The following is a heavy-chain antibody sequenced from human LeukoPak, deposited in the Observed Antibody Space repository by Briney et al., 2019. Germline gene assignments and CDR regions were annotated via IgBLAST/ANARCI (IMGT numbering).Heavy chain of an antibody. V-gene: IGHV3-7*01. CDR3: ARNSALDY. J-gene: IGHJ4*02. Sequence: GGSLRLSCAASGFTFSTCWMSWVRRAPGKGLEWVANIKQDGSEKHYVDSVKGRFTISRDSAKNSLYLQMNSLRAEDTAVYYCARNSALDYWGQGTLVTVSS. CDR2: IKQDGSEK. CDR1: GFTFSTCW. D-gene: IGHD2/OR15-2a*01.